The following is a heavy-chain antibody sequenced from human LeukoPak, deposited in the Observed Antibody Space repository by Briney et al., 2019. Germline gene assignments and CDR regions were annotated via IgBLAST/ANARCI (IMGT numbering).Heavy chain of an antibody. CDR3: ARSVGATNDY. V-gene: IGHV6-1*01. CDR2: TYYRSKWYN. Sequence: SQTLSLTRAISGDSVSSSSAGWSWIRQSPSRGLEWLGRTYYRSKWYNDYAVSLKSRITINPDTSKNQFSLQLNSVTPEDTAVYFCARSVGATNDYWGQGTLVTVSS. J-gene: IGHJ4*02. D-gene: IGHD1-26*01. CDR1: GDSVSSSSAG.